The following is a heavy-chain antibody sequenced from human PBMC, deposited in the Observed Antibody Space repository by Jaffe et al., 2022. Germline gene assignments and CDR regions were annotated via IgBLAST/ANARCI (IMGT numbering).Heavy chain of an antibody. V-gene: IGHV1-2*06. CDR2: INPNSGGT. Sequence: QVQLVQSGAEVKKPGASVKVSCKASGYTFTGYYMHWVRQAPGQGLEWMGRINPNSGGTNYAQKFQGRVTMTRDTSISTAYMELSRLRSDDTAVYYCARGGYCSGGSCYPYYYYYYMDVWGKGTTVTVSS. CDR3: ARGGYCSGGSCYPYYYYYYMDV. D-gene: IGHD2-15*01. CDR1: GYTFTGYY. J-gene: IGHJ6*03.